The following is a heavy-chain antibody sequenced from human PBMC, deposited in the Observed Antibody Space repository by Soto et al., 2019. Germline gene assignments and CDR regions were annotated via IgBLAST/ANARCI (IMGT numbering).Heavy chain of an antibody. CDR3: ARPVTPYYCYGMDV. Sequence: QVQLQQWGAGLLEPSETLSLTCAVYGGSFSGYYWSWIRQTPGKGLEWIGEINPSGSTNYNPSLKSRVTISVDTSKNHFSLKLTSMTAADTAVYYCARPVTPYYCYGMDVWGQGTTVTVS. J-gene: IGHJ6*02. D-gene: IGHD4-4*01. V-gene: IGHV4-34*01. CDR1: GGSFSGYY. CDR2: INPSGST.